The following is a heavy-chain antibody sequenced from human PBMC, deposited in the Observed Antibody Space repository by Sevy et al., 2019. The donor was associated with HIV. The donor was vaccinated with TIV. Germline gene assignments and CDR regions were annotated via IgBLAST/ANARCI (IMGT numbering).Heavy chain of an antibody. CDR3: AKDYCSGGSCYSTTLDY. J-gene: IGHJ4*02. CDR1: GFTFSSYA. Sequence: GSLRLSCAASGFTFSSYAMSWVRQAPGKGLEWVSAISGSGGSTYYADSVKGRFTISRDNSKNTLYLQMNSLRAEDTAVYYCAKDYCSGGSCYSTTLDYWGQGTLVTVSS. CDR2: ISGSGGST. V-gene: IGHV3-23*01. D-gene: IGHD2-15*01.